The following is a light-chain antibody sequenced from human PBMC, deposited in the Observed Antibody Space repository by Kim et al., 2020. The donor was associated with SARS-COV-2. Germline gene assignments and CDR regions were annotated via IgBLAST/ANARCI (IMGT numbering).Light chain of an antibody. J-gene: IGKJ4*01. Sequence: VSPGESATLSCRASKSITTTLAWYQHKPGQAPRLLFYGASTRATGIPGRFSGSGSETDFTLTISSLQSEDAALYYCQQYYDWPLTFGGGTKVQIK. CDR3: QQYYDWPLT. V-gene: IGKV3-15*01. CDR1: KSITTT. CDR2: GAS.